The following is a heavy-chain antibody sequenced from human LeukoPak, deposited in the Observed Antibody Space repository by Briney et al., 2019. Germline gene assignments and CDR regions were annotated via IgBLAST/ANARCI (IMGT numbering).Heavy chain of an antibody. CDR1: GFTFSNAY. Sequence: GGSLRLSCAASGFTFSNAYMNWVRQAPGKGLEWVGRIKPKTDGETTEHAAPVKDRFSISRDDSKSMMYLQMNSLKTEDTAVYYCITPLPYSAQGGQGTLVTVSS. CDR2: IKPKTDGETT. J-gene: IGHJ4*02. CDR3: ITPLPYSAQ. D-gene: IGHD2-21*01. V-gene: IGHV3-15*07.